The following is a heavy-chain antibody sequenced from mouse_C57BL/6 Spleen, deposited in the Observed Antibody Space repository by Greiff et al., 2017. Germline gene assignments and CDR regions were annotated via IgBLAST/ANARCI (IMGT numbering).Heavy chain of an antibody. CDR2: IRSKSNNYAT. J-gene: IGHJ4*01. Sequence: EVQGVESGGGLVQPKGSLKLSCAASGLSFNTYAMNWVRQAPGKGLEWVARIRSKSNNYATYYADSVKDRFTISRDDSEGMLYLQMNNLKTEDTAMYYCVRHLGYYSMDYWGQGTSVTVSS. D-gene: IGHD4-1*01. CDR3: VRHLGYYSMDY. V-gene: IGHV10-1*01. CDR1: GLSFNTYA.